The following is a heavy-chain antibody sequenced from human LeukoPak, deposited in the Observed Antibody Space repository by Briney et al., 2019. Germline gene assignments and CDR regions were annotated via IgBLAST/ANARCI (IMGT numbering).Heavy chain of an antibody. CDR3: ATLGTTMVRGAWYPLSMDV. Sequence: GGSLRLSCAASGFTFSSYAMHWVRQAPGKGLEYVSAISSNGGSTYYANSVKGSFTISRGNSKNTLYLQMGSLRAEDMAVYYCATLGTTMVRGAWYPLSMDVWGQGTTVTVSS. J-gene: IGHJ6*02. CDR1: GFTFSSYA. CDR2: ISSNGGST. D-gene: IGHD3-10*01. V-gene: IGHV3-64*01.